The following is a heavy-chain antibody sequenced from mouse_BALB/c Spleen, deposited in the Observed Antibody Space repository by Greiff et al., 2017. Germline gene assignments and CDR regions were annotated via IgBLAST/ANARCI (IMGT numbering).Heavy chain of an antibody. CDR1: GFTFTDYY. Sequence: EVQGVESGGGLVQPGGSLRLSCATSGFTFTDYYMSWVRQPPGKALEWLGFIRNKANGYTTEYSASVKGRFTISRDNSQSILYLQMNTLRAEDSATYYCARDSYYGTFLDYWGQGTTLTVSS. V-gene: IGHV7-3*02. D-gene: IGHD2-10*01. CDR2: IRNKANGYTT. J-gene: IGHJ2*01. CDR3: ARDSYYGTFLDY.